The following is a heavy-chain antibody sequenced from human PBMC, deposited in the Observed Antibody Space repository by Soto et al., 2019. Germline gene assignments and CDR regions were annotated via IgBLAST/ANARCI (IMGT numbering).Heavy chain of an antibody. CDR3: ARCGSSSWYWFDP. V-gene: IGHV4-61*01. CDR1: GGSVRSGRYY. Sequence: SETLSLTCTVSGGSVRSGRYYWSWVRQPPGKGLEWIGYIYYSGSTNDNPSLKSLVTISVDAPKNQFSLKLSSVTAADTAVYYCARCGSSSWYWFDPWGQGTLVTVSS. D-gene: IGHD6-13*01. J-gene: IGHJ5*02. CDR2: IYYSGST.